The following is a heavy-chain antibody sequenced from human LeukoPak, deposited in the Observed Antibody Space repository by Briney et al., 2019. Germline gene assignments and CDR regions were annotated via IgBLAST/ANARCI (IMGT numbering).Heavy chain of an antibody. V-gene: IGHV1-69*04. CDR2: IIPIPGIA. Sequence: SLKLSCTASGVTFSSYAISWVRQAPGQGLEWMGRIIPIPGIANYAQKFQGRVTIPADKSTSTAYMALSSLRSEDEAVYYCGRGMGSHIGIVGASVAFEIWGQGTMVTVSA. CDR1: GVTFSSYA. J-gene: IGHJ3*02. D-gene: IGHD1-26*01. CDR3: GRGMGSHIGIVGASVAFEI.